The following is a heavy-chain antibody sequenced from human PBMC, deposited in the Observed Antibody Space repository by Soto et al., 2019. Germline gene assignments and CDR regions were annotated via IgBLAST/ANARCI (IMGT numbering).Heavy chain of an antibody. V-gene: IGHV3-23*01. Sequence: GGSLRLSCAASGFTFTNVAMTWVRQAPGKGLEWVSTITDSGGRTDYADSVKGRFTISRDNSKSTLYLQMNNLRADDTAVYYCAKLYWNPRYFDYWGQRARVTVSS. CDR2: ITDSGGRT. J-gene: IGHJ4*02. CDR3: AKLYWNPRYFDY. D-gene: IGHD1-1*01. CDR1: GFTFTNVA.